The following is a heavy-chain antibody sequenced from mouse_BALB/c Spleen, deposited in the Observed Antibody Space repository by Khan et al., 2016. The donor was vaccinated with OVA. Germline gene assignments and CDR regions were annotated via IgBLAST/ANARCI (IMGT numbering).Heavy chain of an antibody. CDR1: GFSISNYG. D-gene: IGHD1-3*01. CDR2: IWAVGST. Sequence: QVRLQQSGPGLVAPSQTLSITCTVSGFSISNYGVHWVRQPPGKGLEWLGVIWAVGSTNHNSAIMFRRSITKDNSKNQVFLTMNSLQSDDTAIYDCARAFYNGAWFAYWGQGTLVTVSA. V-gene: IGHV2-9*02. J-gene: IGHJ3*01. CDR3: ARAFYNGAWFAY.